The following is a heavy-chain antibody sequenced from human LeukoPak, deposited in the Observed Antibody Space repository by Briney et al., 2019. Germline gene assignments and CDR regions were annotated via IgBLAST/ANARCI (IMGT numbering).Heavy chain of an antibody. CDR3: ARDKAVTTEVTQHFQH. V-gene: IGHV1-18*01. Sequence: ASVKVSCKASGYTFTNYGLSWVRQAPGQGLEWMGWISAYNRYTDYAQKFQFRVTMTTDTSTSTAYMELRSLRSDDTAVYYCARDKAVTTEVTQHFQHWGQGTLVTVSS. CDR1: GYTFTNYG. J-gene: IGHJ1*01. CDR2: ISAYNRYT. D-gene: IGHD4-23*01.